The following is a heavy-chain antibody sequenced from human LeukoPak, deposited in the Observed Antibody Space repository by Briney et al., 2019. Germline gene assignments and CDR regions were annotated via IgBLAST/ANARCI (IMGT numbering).Heavy chain of an antibody. CDR3: ARRYCSGGSCYSKFDY. CDR2: IYIDGSST. D-gene: IGHD2-15*01. Sequence: GGSLRLSCAASGFTFSSYWMHWVRQAPGKGLVWVSRIYIDGSSTTYADSVKGRFTISRDNAKNSLYLQMNSLRAEDTAVYYCARRYCSGGSCYSKFDYWGQGTLVTVSS. J-gene: IGHJ4*02. CDR1: GFTFSSYW. V-gene: IGHV3-74*01.